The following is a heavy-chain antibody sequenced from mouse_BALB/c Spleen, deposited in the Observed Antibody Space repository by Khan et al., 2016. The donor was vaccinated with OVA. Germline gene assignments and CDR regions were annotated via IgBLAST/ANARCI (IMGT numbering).Heavy chain of an antibody. D-gene: IGHD1-1*01. Sequence: EVELVESGGDLVRPGGSLKLTCPASGFSFSTYSISWFLRHLPRSLLGCTTFISGGSYPNSPHSGTGRYTISRDNAKNTLYLHMSSLKSEDTAMYYCTRHRGYYGYNPYFDYWGQGTTLTVSS. CDR3: TRHRGYYGYNPYFDY. V-gene: IGHV5-6-4*01. CDR2: FISGGSYP. J-gene: IGHJ2*01. CDR1: GFSFSTYS.